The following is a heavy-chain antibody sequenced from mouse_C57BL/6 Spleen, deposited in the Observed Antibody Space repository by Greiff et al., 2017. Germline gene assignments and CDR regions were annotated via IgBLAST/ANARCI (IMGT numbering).Heavy chain of an antibody. CDR2: IYPGSGST. Sequence: QVHVKQPGAELVKPGASVKMSCKASGYTFTSYWITWVKQRPGQGLEWIGDIYPGSGSTNYNEKFKSKATLTVDTSSSTAYMQLSSLTSEDSAVYYCARPPYYYGSSYDAMDYWGQGTSVTVSS. J-gene: IGHJ4*01. CDR3: ARPPYYYGSSYDAMDY. D-gene: IGHD1-1*01. V-gene: IGHV1-55*01. CDR1: GYTFTSYW.